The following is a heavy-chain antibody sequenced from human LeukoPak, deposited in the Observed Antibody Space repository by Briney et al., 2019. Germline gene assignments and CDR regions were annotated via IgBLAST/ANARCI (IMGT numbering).Heavy chain of an antibody. CDR2: ISGSSGSA. V-gene: IGHV3-23*01. CDR3: AKDQYRAVAGLIDY. J-gene: IGHJ4*02. D-gene: IGHD6-19*01. CDR1: GFTFSSYA. Sequence: PGGSLRLSCAASGFTFSSYAMSWVRQAPGKGLEWVSAISGSSGSAYFADPVKGRFTISRDNSKNTLYLQMNSLRAEDTAVYYCAKDQYRAVAGLIDYWGQGTLVTVSS.